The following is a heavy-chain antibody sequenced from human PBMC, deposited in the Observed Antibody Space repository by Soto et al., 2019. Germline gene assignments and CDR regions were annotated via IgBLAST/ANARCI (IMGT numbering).Heavy chain of an antibody. CDR1: GYSFTSYW. CDR2: IDPSDSYT. D-gene: IGHD6-19*01. Sequence: PGESLKISCKGSGYSFTSYWISWVRQMPGKGLEWMGRIDPSDSYTNYSPSFQGHVTISADKSISTAYLQWSSLKPSDTAMYYCATPPRQYSSGPRFGYGMDVWGQGTTVTVSS. V-gene: IGHV5-10-1*01. J-gene: IGHJ6*02. CDR3: ATPPRQYSSGPRFGYGMDV.